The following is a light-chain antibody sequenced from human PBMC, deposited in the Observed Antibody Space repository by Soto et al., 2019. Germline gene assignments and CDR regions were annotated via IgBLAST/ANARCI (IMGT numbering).Light chain of an antibody. CDR2: DAS. J-gene: IGKJ1*01. V-gene: IGKV1-5*01. CDR1: QGIPNS. Sequence: DIQMTQSPSTLSATVGDRVTITCRASQGIPNSLAWYQQKPGKAPQLLIYDASVLQTGVPSRFSGSGSGTEFTLTISGLQPDDSATYFCHLYRALSWTFGQGTKVELK. CDR3: HLYRALSWT.